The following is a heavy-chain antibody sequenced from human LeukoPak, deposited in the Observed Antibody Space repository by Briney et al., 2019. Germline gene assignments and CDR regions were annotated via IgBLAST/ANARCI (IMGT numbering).Heavy chain of an antibody. CDR1: GYTFTGYY. CDR3: ARGSSSFDY. V-gene: IGHV1-69*06. D-gene: IGHD6-13*01. CDR2: IIPIFGTA. Sequence: ASVKVSCKASGYTFTGYYMHWVRQAPGQGLEWMGGIIPIFGTANYAQKFQGRVTITADKSTSTAYMELSSLRSEDTAVYYCARGSSSFDYWGQGTLVTVSS. J-gene: IGHJ4*02.